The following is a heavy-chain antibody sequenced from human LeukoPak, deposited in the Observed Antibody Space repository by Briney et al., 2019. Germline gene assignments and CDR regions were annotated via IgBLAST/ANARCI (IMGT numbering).Heavy chain of an antibody. CDR2: IYYSGST. Sequence: SETLSLTCTVSGVSISSGGYYWSWIRQHPGKGLEWIGYIYYSGSTYYNPSLKSRVTISVDTSKNQFSLKLSSVTAADTAVYFCARLGGSASRPFDIWGQGTMVTVSS. CDR1: GVSISSGGYY. CDR3: ARLGGSASRPFDI. V-gene: IGHV4-31*03. D-gene: IGHD3-10*01. J-gene: IGHJ3*02.